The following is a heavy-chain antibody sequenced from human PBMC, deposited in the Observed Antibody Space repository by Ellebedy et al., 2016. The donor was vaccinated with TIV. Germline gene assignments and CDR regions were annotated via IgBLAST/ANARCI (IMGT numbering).Heavy chain of an antibody. V-gene: IGHV3-74*01. CDR3: AKHDYCSVTACPPDY. CDR1: GFTFSVYW. D-gene: IGHD2-15*01. CDR2: INSDGSNT. Sequence: GESLKISXAASGFTFSVYWMHWVRQAPGKGLVWVSRINSDGSNTNYADSVKGRFTISRDNSQNTLFLQMNRLRAEDTAIYYCAKHDYCSVTACPPDYWGQGTLVPVSS. J-gene: IGHJ4*02.